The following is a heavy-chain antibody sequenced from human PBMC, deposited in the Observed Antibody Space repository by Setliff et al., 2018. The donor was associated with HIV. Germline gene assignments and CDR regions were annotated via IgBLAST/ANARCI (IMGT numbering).Heavy chain of an antibody. D-gene: IGHD3-9*01. V-gene: IGHV4-61*02. J-gene: IGHJ4*02. CDR2: IYTSGST. CDR3: AKTIGRYFDIFDN. Sequence: SETLSLTCTVSGGSISSGSYYWSWIRQPAGKGLEWIGRIYTSGSTNYNSSLKSRVTISIDTSRNQSSLKLNSVTAADTAVYYCAKTIGRYFDIFDNWGQGTLVTVSS. CDR1: GGSISSGSYY.